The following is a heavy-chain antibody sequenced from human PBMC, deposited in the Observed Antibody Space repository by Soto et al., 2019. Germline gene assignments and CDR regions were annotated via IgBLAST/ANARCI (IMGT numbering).Heavy chain of an antibody. J-gene: IGHJ4*02. V-gene: IGHV3-74*01. Sequence: EVQLVDSGGGLVPHGGSLRLSCAASGFTFTSYWMYWVRQAPGQGLVWVSSIKSDGSSTNYAATVKGRFTISRDNAKNRMYLQMNSLRAEVRAVYYCAGGGRGGFDYWGQGALLTVSS. CDR3: AGGGRGGFDY. D-gene: IGHD3-16*01. CDR1: GFTFTSYW. CDR2: IKSDGSST.